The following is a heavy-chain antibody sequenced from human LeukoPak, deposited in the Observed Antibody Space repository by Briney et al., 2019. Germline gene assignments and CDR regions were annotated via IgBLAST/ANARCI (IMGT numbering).Heavy chain of an antibody. V-gene: IGHV4-59*01. CDR3: TRGSIAYYYMDV. CDR1: GGSISSYY. D-gene: IGHD3-22*01. J-gene: IGHJ6*03. Sequence: SETLSLTCTVSGGSISSYYWSWIRQPPGKGLEWIGNIYYSGSTNYNPSLKSRVTISVDTSKNQFSLKLGSVTAADTAVYYCTRGSIAYYYMDVWGKGTTVTISS. CDR2: IYYSGST.